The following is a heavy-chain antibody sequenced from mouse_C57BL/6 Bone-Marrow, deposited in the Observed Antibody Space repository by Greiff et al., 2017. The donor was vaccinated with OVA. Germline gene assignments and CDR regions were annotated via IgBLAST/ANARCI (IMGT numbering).Heavy chain of an antibody. J-gene: IGHJ3*01. CDR1: GYTFTSYW. Sequence: QVQLQQPGAELVRPGTSVKLSCKASGYTFTSYWMHWVKQRPGQGLEWIGVIDPSDSYTNYNQKFKGKATLTVDTSSSTAYMQLSSLTSEDSAVYYCAREGNWRFAYWGQGTLVTVSA. CDR2: IDPSDSYT. D-gene: IGHD4-1*01. CDR3: AREGNWRFAY. V-gene: IGHV1-59*01.